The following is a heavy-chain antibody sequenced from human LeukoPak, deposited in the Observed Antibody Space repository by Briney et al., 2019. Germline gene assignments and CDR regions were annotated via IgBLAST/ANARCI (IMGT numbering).Heavy chain of an antibody. CDR2: INPNSGGT. CDR1: GYTFTGYY. CDR3: ASYCSGGSCYPNRFDY. V-gene: IGHV1-2*06. J-gene: IGHJ4*02. Sequence: ASVKVSCKASGYTFTGYYMHWVRQAPGQGLVWMGRINPNSGGTNYAQKFQGRVTMTRDTSISTAYMELSRLRSDDTAVYYCASYCSGGSCYPNRFDYWGQGTLVTVSS. D-gene: IGHD2-15*01.